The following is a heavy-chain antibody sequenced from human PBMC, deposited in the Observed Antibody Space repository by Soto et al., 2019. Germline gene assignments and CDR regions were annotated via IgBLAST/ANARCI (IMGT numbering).Heavy chain of an antibody. V-gene: IGHV3-23*01. J-gene: IGHJ6*02. CDR2: ISDSGKKT. Sequence: EVQLLQSGGGLVQPGGSLRLTCAASGFMFNRNAMPWVRRPPGKGLEWASSISDSGKKTYYADSVRGRFTISRDNSKNTLSLQMNSLRVEDTAIYYCAKDLNIVTFELPGLEDVWGQGTTVTVSS. CDR1: GFMFNRNA. CDR3: AKDLNIVTFELPGLEDV. D-gene: IGHD3-9*01.